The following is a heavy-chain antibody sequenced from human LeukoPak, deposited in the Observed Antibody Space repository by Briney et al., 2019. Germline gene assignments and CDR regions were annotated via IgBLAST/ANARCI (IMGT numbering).Heavy chain of an antibody. CDR1: GGSISSGGYY. CDR3: ARDWLTTVTTVTYYYYYYMDV. J-gene: IGHJ6*03. V-gene: IGHV4-61*02. Sequence: SETLSLTCAVSGGSISSGGYYWSWIRQPAGKGLEWIGRIYTSGSTNYNPSLKSRVTMSVDTSKNQFSLKLSSVTAADTAVYYCARDWLTTVTTVTYYYYYYMDVWGKGTTVTVSS. CDR2: IYTSGST. D-gene: IGHD4-17*01.